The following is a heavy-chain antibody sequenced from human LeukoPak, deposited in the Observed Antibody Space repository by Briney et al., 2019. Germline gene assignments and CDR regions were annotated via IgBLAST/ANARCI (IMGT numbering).Heavy chain of an antibody. J-gene: IGHJ4*02. V-gene: IGHV4-59*11. D-gene: IGHD3-22*01. CDR3: ARRSGVLDSRDSRYHFDH. Sequence: SETLSLTCIVSGGSISSHYWSWIRQPPGKGLEYIGYIYYSGSTDYNPTLKSRVTISLDTSKNQFSLNLSSVTAADTAVYYCARRSGVLDSRDSRYHFDHWGQGTLVTVSS. CDR2: IYYSGST. CDR1: GGSISSHY.